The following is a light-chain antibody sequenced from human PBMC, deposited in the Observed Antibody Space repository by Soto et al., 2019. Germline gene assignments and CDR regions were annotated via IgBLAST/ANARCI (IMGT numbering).Light chain of an antibody. CDR2: AAT. V-gene: IGKV1-27*01. Sequence: DIQMTQSPSSLSASVGDRVTITCRASQGIGNYLAWYQQKPGRGPKLLIHAATTLQSGVPSRFGGSGTGTEFILTISILQPDDVATYCCQQYNSYWTFGQGTKVDIK. J-gene: IGKJ1*01. CDR1: QGIGNY. CDR3: QQYNSYWT.